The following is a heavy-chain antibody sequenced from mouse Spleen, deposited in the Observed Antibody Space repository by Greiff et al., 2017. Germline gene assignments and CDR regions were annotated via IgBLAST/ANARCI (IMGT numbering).Heavy chain of an antibody. D-gene: IGHD3-2*01. V-gene: IGHV2-6*02. Sequence: QVQLKQSGPGLVAPSQSLSITCTVSGFSLTSYGVHWVRQPPGKGLEWLVVIWSDGSTTYNSALKSRLSISKDNSKSQVFLKMNSLQTDDTAMYYCARNEVDSSGLDYWGQGTTLTVSS. CDR1: GFSLTSYG. J-gene: IGHJ2*01. CDR3: ARNEVDSSGLDY. CDR2: IWSDGST.